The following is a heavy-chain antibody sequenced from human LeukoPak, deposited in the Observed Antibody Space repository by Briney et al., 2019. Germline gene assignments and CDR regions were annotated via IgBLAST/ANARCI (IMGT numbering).Heavy chain of an antibody. D-gene: IGHD6-19*01. CDR3: ARRHAGQWLDYFDY. J-gene: IGHJ4*02. V-gene: IGHV1-2*02. Sequence: ASVKVSCKASGYTFTGYYMHWVRQAPGQGLEWMGWINPNSGGTKYAQKFQGRVTMTRDTSTSTVYMELSSLTSDDTAMYYCARRHAGQWLDYFDYWGQGTLVTVSS. CDR1: GYTFTGYY. CDR2: INPNSGGT.